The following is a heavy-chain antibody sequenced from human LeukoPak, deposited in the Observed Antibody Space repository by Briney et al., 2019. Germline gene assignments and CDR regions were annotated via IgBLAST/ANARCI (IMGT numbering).Heavy chain of an antibody. J-gene: IGHJ5*02. CDR1: GGSISSYY. D-gene: IGHD3-10*01. Sequence: SETLSLTCTVSGGSISSYYWSWIRQPPGKGLEWIGYIYYSGSTNYNPSLKSRVTISVDTSKNQFSLKLSSVTAADTAVYYCARDPQNYYGSGSYYNGWFDPWGQGTLVTVSS. V-gene: IGHV4-59*01. CDR3: ARDPQNYYGSGSYYNGWFDP. CDR2: IYYSGST.